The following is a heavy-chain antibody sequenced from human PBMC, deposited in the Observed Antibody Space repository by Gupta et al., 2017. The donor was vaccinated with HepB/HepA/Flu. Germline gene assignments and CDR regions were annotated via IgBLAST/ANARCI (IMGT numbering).Heavy chain of an antibody. Sequence: EVQLVESGGGVVRPGGSLRLSCAASGFTFDDYGMTWVRQAPGKGLEWVSGINWNGGSTGYADSVKGRFTISRDNAKNSLYLQMNSLRAEDTAFYYCARGSYCGTTSCYNYHYYYMDVWGKGTTVTVSS. CDR2: INWNGGST. CDR3: ARGSYCGTTSCYNYHYYYMDV. V-gene: IGHV3-20*04. CDR1: GFTFDDYG. J-gene: IGHJ6*03. D-gene: IGHD2-2*01.